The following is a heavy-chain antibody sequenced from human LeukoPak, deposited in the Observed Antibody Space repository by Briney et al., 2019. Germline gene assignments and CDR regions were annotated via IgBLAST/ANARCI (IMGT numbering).Heavy chain of an antibody. V-gene: IGHV3-30*04. CDR2: ISYEGSNK. CDR1: GFTFSSYA. CDR3: ARDRVLSSSWQGNGYYYGMDV. Sequence: GGSLRLSCAASGFTFSSYAMHWARQAPGKGREWVAVISYEGSNKYYADSVKGRFTISRDNSKNTLYLQMNSLRAEDTAVYYCARDRVLSSSWQGNGYYYGMDVWGKGTTVTVSS. D-gene: IGHD6-13*01. J-gene: IGHJ6*04.